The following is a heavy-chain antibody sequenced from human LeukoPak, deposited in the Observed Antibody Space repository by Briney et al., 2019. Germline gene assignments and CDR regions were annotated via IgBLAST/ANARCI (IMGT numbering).Heavy chain of an antibody. V-gene: IGHV4-39*07. D-gene: IGHD3-22*01. CDR3: ARGVISSGYGD. CDR2: IYHSGST. J-gene: IGHJ4*02. Sequence: SETLSLTCTVSGGSISRSNDYWGWIRQPPGKGLEWIGTIYHSGSTNYNPSLKSRVTISVDTSKNQFSLKLSSVTAADTAVYYCARGVISSGYGDWGQGTLVTVSS. CDR1: GGSISRSNDY.